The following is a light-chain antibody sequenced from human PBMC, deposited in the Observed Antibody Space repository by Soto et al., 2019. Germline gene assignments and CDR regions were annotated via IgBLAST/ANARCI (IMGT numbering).Light chain of an antibody. J-gene: IGLJ2*01. CDR1: SSDVGGYNY. CDR2: DVS. Sequence: QSALTQAASVSGYPGQSITISCTGTSSDVGGYNYVSWYQQHPGKAPKLMIYDVSNRPSGVSNRFSGSKSGNTASLTISGLQAEDEADYYCSSYTSSSTLEVFGGGTKLTVL. CDR3: SSYTSSSTLEV. V-gene: IGLV2-14*01.